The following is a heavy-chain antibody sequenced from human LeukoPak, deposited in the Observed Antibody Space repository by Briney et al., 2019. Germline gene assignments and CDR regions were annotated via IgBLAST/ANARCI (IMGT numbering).Heavy chain of an antibody. Sequence: SETLSLTCTVSGGSISSSNYYWGWIRQPPGKGLEWIGYIYYSGSTNYNPSLKSRVTIAVDTSKNQFSLKLSSVTAADTAVYYCARAGGYASPIGIWGQGTVVTVSS. V-gene: IGHV4-61*05. CDR3: ARAGGYASPIGI. CDR1: GGSISSSNYY. D-gene: IGHD5-12*01. CDR2: IYYSGST. J-gene: IGHJ3*02.